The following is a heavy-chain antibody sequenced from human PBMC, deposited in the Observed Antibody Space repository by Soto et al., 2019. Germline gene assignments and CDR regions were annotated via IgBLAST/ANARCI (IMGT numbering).Heavy chain of an antibody. J-gene: IGHJ6*02. D-gene: IGHD4-4*01. CDR1: GGTFSSYA. Sequence: QVQLVQSGAEVKKPGSSVKVSCEASGGTFSSYAISWVRQAPGQGLEWMGGIIPIFGTADYAQKFRGRVTITADESTSTGYMELSSLRSEDTAVYYCASPTVGYYNGMDVWGQGTTVTVSS. CDR3: ASPTVGYYNGMDV. CDR2: IIPIFGTA. V-gene: IGHV1-69*12.